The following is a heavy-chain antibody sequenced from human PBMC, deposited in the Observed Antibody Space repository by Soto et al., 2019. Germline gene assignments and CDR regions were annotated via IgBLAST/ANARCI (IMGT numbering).Heavy chain of an antibody. V-gene: IGHV3-7*04. J-gene: IGHJ6*02. Sequence: EVQLVESGGGLVQPGGSLRLSCAASGFTFSSYWMSWVRQAPGKGLEWVANIKQDGSEKYYVDSVKGRFTISRDNAKNSMYMQMNSLRAEDTAVYYCARDPSIVATTETYYYYSGMDVWGQGTTVTVSS. CDR3: ARDPSIVATTETYYYYSGMDV. CDR2: IKQDGSEK. CDR1: GFTFSSYW. D-gene: IGHD5-12*01.